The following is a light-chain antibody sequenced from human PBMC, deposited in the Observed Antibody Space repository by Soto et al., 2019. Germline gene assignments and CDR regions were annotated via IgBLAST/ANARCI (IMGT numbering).Light chain of an antibody. CDR1: HDITSY. CDR2: DAS. CDR3: QKCDYLPI. Sequence: DIPMTPSPSSLSASVGDRVTITCQASHDITSYLNWYQHKPGKAPKLLINDASILEAEVPSRVSGSVSGTDFTFSISSLQPEDVATYYCQKCDYLPIFGPGTSVDFK. V-gene: IGKV1-33*01. J-gene: IGKJ3*01.